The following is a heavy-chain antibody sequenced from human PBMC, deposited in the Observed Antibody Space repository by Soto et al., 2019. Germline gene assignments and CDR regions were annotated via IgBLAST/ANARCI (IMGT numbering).Heavy chain of an antibody. Sequence: GASVKASCKACGYRDTCCYRCWVRQAPGQGLEWMAWITPNRGGTTYAQTFQGWVTMTRDTSISTAYMELSRLRSDDTAVYYCARGAPLYYYMAVWGKGTTVTVSS. CDR1: GYRDTCCY. J-gene: IGHJ6*03. CDR3: ARGAPLYYYMAV. V-gene: IGHV1-2*04. CDR2: ITPNRGGT.